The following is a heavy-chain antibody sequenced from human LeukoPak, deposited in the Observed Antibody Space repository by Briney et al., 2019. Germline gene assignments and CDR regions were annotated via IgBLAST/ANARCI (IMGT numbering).Heavy chain of an antibody. D-gene: IGHD3-10*01. V-gene: IGHV3-23*01. Sequence: GGSLRLSCAASGFTFSSYAMSWVRQAPGKGLEWVSGISGSGGSTYYAYSAKGRFTISRDNSKTPLYLQMSRLRAEATAVYYCAKGIRILLWFGELSHFDYWGQGTLVTVSS. CDR3: AKGIRILLWFGELSHFDY. J-gene: IGHJ4*02. CDR1: GFTFSSYA. CDR2: ISGSGGST.